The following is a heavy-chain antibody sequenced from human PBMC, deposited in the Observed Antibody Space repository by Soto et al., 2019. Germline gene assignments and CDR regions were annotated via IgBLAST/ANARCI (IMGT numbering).Heavy chain of an antibody. CDR1: GYTFTRYT. V-gene: IGHV1-3*01. CDR2: INPDNGNT. J-gene: IGHJ5*02. CDR3: ARGIATGQRDP. Sequence: QVQLVQSGAEVTKPGASVKISCKASGYTFTRYTMNWVRQAPGQRLEWMGWINPDNGNTKSSQKFQDRVIITRDTSASTAYMDLSSLRSEDTAVYYCARGIATGQRDPWGQGTLVTVSS. D-gene: IGHD2-15*01.